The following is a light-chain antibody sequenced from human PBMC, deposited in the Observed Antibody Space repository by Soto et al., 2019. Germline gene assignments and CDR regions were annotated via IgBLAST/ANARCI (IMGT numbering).Light chain of an antibody. CDR1: SSDVGGYNF. V-gene: IGLV2-14*03. J-gene: IGLJ1*01. Sequence: QSVLTQPASVFGSPGQSITFSCTGTSSDVGGYNFVSWYQQHPGKAPKLMIYEVSSRPSGVSNRFSGSKSGNTASLTISGLQPEDGADYYCSSYTTSTTVVFGTGNKV. CDR2: EVS. CDR3: SSYTTSTTVV.